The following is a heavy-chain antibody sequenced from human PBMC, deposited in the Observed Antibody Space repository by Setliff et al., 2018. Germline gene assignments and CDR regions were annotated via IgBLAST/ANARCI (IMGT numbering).Heavy chain of an antibody. J-gene: IGHJ6*02. Sequence: SVKVSCKASGGTFSSYAISWVRQAPGQGLEWMGGIVPIFGTANYAQKFQGRVTITADESTSTAYMELSSLRSEDTAVYYCARDLIDPDYGDYLSFYYYGMDVWGQGTTVTVSS. D-gene: IGHD4-17*01. CDR1: GGTFSSYA. V-gene: IGHV1-69*13. CDR3: ARDLIDPDYGDYLSFYYYGMDV. CDR2: IVPIFGTA.